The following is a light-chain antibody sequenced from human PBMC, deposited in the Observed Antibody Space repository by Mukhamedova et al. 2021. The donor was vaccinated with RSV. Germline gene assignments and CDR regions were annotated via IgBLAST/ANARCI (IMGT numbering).Light chain of an antibody. Sequence: GNNYVSWYQQLPGTAPKLMIYEVSNRPSGVSNRFSGSKSGNTASLTISGLQAEDEADYYCSSYTSSSTPVFGTGTKVTVL. V-gene: IGLV2-14*01. J-gene: IGLJ1*01. CDR3: SSYTSSSTPV. CDR1: GNNY. CDR2: EVS.